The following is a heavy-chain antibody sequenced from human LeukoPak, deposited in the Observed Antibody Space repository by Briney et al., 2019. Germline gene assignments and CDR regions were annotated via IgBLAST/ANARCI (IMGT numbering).Heavy chain of an antibody. J-gene: IGHJ6*03. D-gene: IGHD2-8*01. Sequence: EASVKVSCKASGYSFTGCYMHWVRQAPGQGLEWMGWINPNSGDTKYAQKFQGRVTMTRDTSISTAYMELTRLRSDDTAVYYCARGGLRVMVYRLYYMDVWGKGTTVTVSS. CDR3: ARGGLRVMVYRLYYMDV. CDR1: GYSFTGCY. CDR2: INPNSGDT. V-gene: IGHV1-2*02.